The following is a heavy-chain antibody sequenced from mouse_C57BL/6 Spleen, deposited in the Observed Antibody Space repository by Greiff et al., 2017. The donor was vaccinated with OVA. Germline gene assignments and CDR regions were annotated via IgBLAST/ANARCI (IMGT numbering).Heavy chain of an antibody. Sequence: VQLQQSGPVLVKPGASVKMSCKASGYTFTDYYMNWVKQSHGKSLEWIGVINPYNGGTSYNQKFKGKATLTVDKSSSTAYMELNSLTSEDSAVYYCARCPTGDYFDYWGQGTTLTVSS. CDR2: INPYNGGT. CDR3: ARCPTGDYFDY. V-gene: IGHV1-19*01. D-gene: IGHD1-1*01. CDR1: GYTFTDYY. J-gene: IGHJ2*01.